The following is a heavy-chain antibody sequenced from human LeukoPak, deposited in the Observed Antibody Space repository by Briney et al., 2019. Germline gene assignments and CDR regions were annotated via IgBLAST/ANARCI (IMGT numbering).Heavy chain of an antibody. V-gene: IGHV4-59*02. CDR1: GGSVTDYY. CDR2: IYYTGT. Sequence: PSETLSLTCTVSGGSVTDYYWSWIRQSPGKGLEWIGYIYYTGTSYNPSLKSRVTISVDTSKNQFSLKLSSVTAADTAVYYCARGGQLGEDYWGQGTLVTVSS. D-gene: IGHD6-6*01. J-gene: IGHJ4*02. CDR3: ARGGQLGEDY.